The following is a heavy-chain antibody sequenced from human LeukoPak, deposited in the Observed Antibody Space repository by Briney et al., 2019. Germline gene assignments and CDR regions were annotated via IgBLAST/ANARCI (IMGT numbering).Heavy chain of an antibody. Sequence: SETLSLTCTVSGGSISSGGYYWSWIRQHPGKGLEWIGYIYYSGSTYYNPSLKSRVTISVDRSKNQFSLKLSSVTAADTAVYYCASSGVTMVRGVINPLDYWGQGTLVTVSS. V-gene: IGHV4-31*03. CDR3: ASSGVTMVRGVINPLDY. CDR1: GGSISSGGYY. CDR2: IYYSGST. J-gene: IGHJ4*02. D-gene: IGHD3-10*01.